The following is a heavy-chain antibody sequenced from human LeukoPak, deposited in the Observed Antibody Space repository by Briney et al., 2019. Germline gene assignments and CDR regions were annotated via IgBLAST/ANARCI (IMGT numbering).Heavy chain of an antibody. V-gene: IGHV1-18*01. CDR3: ARDIDYYDSPYYFDY. Sequence: ASVEVSCKASGYTFTSYGISWVRQAPGQGLEWMGWISAYNGNTNYAQKLQGRVTMTTDTSTSTAYMELRSLRSDDTAVYYCARDIDYYDSPYYFDYWGQGTLVTVSS. CDR2: ISAYNGNT. J-gene: IGHJ4*02. CDR1: GYTFTSYG. D-gene: IGHD3-22*01.